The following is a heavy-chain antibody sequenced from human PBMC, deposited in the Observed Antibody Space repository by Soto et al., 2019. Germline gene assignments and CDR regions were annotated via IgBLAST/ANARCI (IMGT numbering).Heavy chain of an antibody. Sequence: ASVKVSCKASGGTFSSYAISWVRQAPGQGLEWMGIINPSGGSTSYAQKFQGRVTMTTDTSTSTVYMELRSLSSEDTALYYCAREMWTTSGPQNSFDYWGLGALVTVSS. D-gene: IGHD6-25*01. CDR1: GGTFSSYA. CDR3: AREMWTTSGPQNSFDY. CDR2: INPSGGST. J-gene: IGHJ4*02. V-gene: IGHV1-46*01.